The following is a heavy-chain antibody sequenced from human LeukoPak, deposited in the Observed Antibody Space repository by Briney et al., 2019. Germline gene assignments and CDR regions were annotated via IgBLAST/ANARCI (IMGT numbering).Heavy chain of an antibody. J-gene: IGHJ6*02. CDR2: FYSSGST. Sequence: SETLSLTCTVSGTSLATYFWSWIRQPAGKGLEWIGRFYSSGSTSYNPSLKSRLTMSVDTSKNEFSLKLRSVTAADTAVYYCVRDRVDSSGYYYYYGLDVWGQGTTVTVSS. CDR3: VRDRVDSSGYYYYYGLDV. V-gene: IGHV4-4*07. CDR1: GTSLATYF. D-gene: IGHD3-22*01.